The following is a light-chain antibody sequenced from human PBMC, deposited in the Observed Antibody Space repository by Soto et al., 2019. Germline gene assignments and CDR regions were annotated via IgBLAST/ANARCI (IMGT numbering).Light chain of an antibody. CDR1: SSDVGGYNY. V-gene: IGLV2-11*01. CDR3: CSYAGSYTFDV. J-gene: IGLJ1*01. Sequence: QSVLTQPRSVSGSPGQSVTISCTGTSSDVGGYNYVSWYQQHPGKAPKLMIYDVSKRRSGVPDRFSGSKSGNTASLTISGLQAEDEDDYYCCSYAGSYTFDVFGTGTKLTVL. CDR2: DVS.